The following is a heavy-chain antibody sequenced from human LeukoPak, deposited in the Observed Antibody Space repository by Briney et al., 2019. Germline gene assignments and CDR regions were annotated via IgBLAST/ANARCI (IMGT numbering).Heavy chain of an antibody. J-gene: IGHJ4*02. CDR3: AKQLGYCSDGSCYFPY. CDR2: IKQDESEK. D-gene: IGHD2-15*01. V-gene: IGHV3-7*03. CDR1: GFTISSYW. Sequence: GGSLRLSCAVSGFTISSYWMTRVRQAPGKGLEWVANIKQDESEKYYVESVKGRFTISRDNAKNSLYLQMNSLRAEDTAVYYCAKQLGYCSDGSCYFPYWGQGTLVTVSS.